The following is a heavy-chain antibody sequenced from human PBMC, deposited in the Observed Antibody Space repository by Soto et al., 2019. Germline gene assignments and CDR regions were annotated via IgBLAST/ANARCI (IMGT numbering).Heavy chain of an antibody. CDR1: GFTFSSYA. D-gene: IGHD4-17*01. CDR3: ARERMTTVTNWFDP. Sequence: QVQLVESGGGVVQPGRSLRLSCAASGFTFSSYAMHWVRQAPGKGLEWVAVTSYDGSNKYYADSVKGRFTISRDNXXNTLYLQVNSLRAEDTAVYYCARERMTTVTNWFDPWGQGTLVTVSS. J-gene: IGHJ5*02. V-gene: IGHV3-30-3*01. CDR2: TSYDGSNK.